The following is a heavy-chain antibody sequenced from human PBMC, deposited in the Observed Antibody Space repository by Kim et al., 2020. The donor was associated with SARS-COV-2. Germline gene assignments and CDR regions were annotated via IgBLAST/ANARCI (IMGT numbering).Heavy chain of an antibody. Sequence: GGSLRLSCAASGFTFSSYAMSWVRQAPGKGLEWVSAISGSGGSTYYADSVKGRFTISRDNSKNTLYLQMNSLRAEDTAVYYCAKKGTIFTRNEYYFDYWGQGTLVTVSS. V-gene: IGHV3-23*01. CDR3: AKKGTIFTRNEYYFDY. CDR1: GFTFSSYA. D-gene: IGHD3-3*01. CDR2: ISGSGGST. J-gene: IGHJ4*02.